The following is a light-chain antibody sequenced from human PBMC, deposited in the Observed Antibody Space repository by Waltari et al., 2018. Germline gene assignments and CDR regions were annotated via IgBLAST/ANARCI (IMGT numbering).Light chain of an antibody. CDR1: QNIGNS. J-gene: IGKJ1*01. Sequence: EIVLTQSPNSQSVTAQENGTITCRASQNIGNSLHWYQQKPVQSPRLLIQYASQSISGVPSRFSGSGSGTDFALTINSLEAEDAAAYYCHQTSSLPQTFGQGTKVEFK. CDR3: HQTSSLPQT. V-gene: IGKV6D-21*02. CDR2: YAS.